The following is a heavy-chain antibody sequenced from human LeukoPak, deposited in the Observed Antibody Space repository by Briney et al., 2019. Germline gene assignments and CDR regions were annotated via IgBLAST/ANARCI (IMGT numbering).Heavy chain of an antibody. D-gene: IGHD3-22*01. CDR2: IGGSGPST. CDR3: AKSYQGYCFDY. Sequence: QPGGSLRLSCAASGXTFSSYAMSWVRQAPGKGLEWVSVIGGSGPSTYYADSVKGRITISRDNSKNTLYLQMDSLRAEDTAVYYCAKSYQGYCFDYWGQGTLVTVSS. J-gene: IGHJ4*02. V-gene: IGHV3-23*01. CDR1: GXTFSSYA.